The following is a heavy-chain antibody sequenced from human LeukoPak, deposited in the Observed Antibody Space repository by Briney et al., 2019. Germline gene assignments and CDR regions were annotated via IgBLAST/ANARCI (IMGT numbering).Heavy chain of an antibody. CDR2: INHSGST. Sequence: PSETLSLTCSVSGDSLGIYKWSWIRQPPGKGLEWIGEINHSGSTNYNPSLKSRVTISVDTSKNQFSLKLSSVTAADTAVYYCARDPKRVGVDYWGQGTLVTVSS. CDR3: ARDPKRVGVDY. J-gene: IGHJ4*02. CDR1: GDSLGIYK. D-gene: IGHD3-16*01. V-gene: IGHV4-34*01.